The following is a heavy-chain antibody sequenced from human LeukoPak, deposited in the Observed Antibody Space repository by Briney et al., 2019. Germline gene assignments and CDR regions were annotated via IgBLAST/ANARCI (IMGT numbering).Heavy chain of an antibody. J-gene: IGHJ4*02. D-gene: IGHD3-22*01. Sequence: PGGSLRLSCAASGFTFNTYAMNWVRQAPGKGLEWVSTISGTGASPYYADSVRGRFTISRDNSKNTLYLQMNSLRAEDTAVYYCAKEAPPYYYDSSGPNPFDYWGQGTLVTVSS. CDR2: ISGTGASP. CDR1: GFTFNTYA. CDR3: AKEAPPYYYDSSGPNPFDY. V-gene: IGHV3-23*01.